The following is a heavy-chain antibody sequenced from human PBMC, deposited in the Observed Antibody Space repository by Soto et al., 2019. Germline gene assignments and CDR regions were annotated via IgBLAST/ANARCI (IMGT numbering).Heavy chain of an antibody. V-gene: IGHV3-66*01. J-gene: IGHJ4*02. Sequence: EVQLVESGGGLVQPGGSLRLSCAASGFTVSDNYMSWVRQAPAKGLEWVSVIYSGGSTYYADSVKGRFTISRDNSKNTLYLQMNSLRAEDTAVYYCARDSRSFTMVRGVISRDYWGQGTLVTVSS. CDR2: IYSGGST. CDR3: ARDSRSFTMVRGVISRDY. CDR1: GFTVSDNY. D-gene: IGHD3-10*01.